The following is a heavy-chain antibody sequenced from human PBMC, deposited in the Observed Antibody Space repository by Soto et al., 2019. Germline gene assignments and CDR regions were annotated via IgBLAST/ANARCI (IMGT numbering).Heavy chain of an antibody. CDR3: ARAIYYYDSSGYPDAFDI. CDR2: MNPNSGNT. J-gene: IGHJ3*02. D-gene: IGHD3-22*01. CDR1: GYSFTSYD. V-gene: IGHV1-8*01. Sequence: ASVKVSCKASGYSFTSYDINWARQATGQGLEWMGWMNPNSGNTGYAQKFQGRVTITRDTSASTAYMELSSLRSEDTAVYYCARAIYYYDSSGYPDAFDIWGQGTMVTVSS.